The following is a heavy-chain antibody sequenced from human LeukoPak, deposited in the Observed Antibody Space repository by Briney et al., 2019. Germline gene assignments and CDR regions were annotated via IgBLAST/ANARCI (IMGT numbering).Heavy chain of an antibody. CDR1: GYTFTIYG. D-gene: IGHD6-13*01. CDR3: ARVGRVSSSWYY. Sequence: GAAVKVSCKASGYTFTIYGISLVRQAPGQGLEWMGWISAYNGNTNYAQKVQGRVTMTTATSTSTAYMELRSLRSADTAVYYCARVGRVSSSWYYWGQGTLVTVSS. V-gene: IGHV1-18*01. CDR2: ISAYNGNT. J-gene: IGHJ4*02.